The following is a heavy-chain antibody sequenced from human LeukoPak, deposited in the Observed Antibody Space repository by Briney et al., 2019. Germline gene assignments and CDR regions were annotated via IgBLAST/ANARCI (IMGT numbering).Heavy chain of an antibody. CDR2: ISGSGDII. D-gene: IGHD1-7*01. CDR1: GFTFSSYA. J-gene: IGHJ4*02. Sequence: PGGSLRLSCAASGFTFSSYAMSWVRQAPGKGLEWISYISGSGDIIYYADSVKGRLTISRDNAKNLVFLQMNSLRADDTAVYYCARERTTIVSGTTIGAYWGQGTLVTVSS. CDR3: ARERTTIVSGTTIGAY. V-gene: IGHV3-48*04.